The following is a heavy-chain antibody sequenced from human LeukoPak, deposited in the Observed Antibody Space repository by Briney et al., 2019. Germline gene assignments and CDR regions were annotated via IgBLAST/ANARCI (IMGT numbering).Heavy chain of an antibody. J-gene: IGHJ4*02. D-gene: IGHD3-22*01. Sequence: SETLSLTCTVSGGSVSSGSYYWSWIRQPPGKGLEWIGYIYYSGSTNYNPSLKSRVTISVDTSKNQFSLKLSSVTAADTAVYYCARGGSGSSGYAFDYWGQGTLVTVSS. CDR2: IYYSGST. CDR1: GGSVSSGSYY. V-gene: IGHV4-61*01. CDR3: ARGGSGSSGYAFDY.